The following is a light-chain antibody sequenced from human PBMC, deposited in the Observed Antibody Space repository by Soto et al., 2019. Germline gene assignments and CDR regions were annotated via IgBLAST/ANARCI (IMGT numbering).Light chain of an antibody. V-gene: IGKV3-20*01. CDR1: QSVSHNY. J-gene: IGKJ1*01. CDR3: KQYDSSWT. Sequence: EIVCTPSQGTPSLSPGERAPLSCRATQSVSHNYLAWYQQQPGQPPRLLIYGASSRATGTPDRFSGSGSGTDFTPTISRLQPDDFAVYYRKQYDSSWTFGHGTRVDIK. CDR2: GAS.